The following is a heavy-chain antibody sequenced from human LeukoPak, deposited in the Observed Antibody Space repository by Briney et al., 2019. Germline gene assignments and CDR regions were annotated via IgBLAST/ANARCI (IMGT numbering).Heavy chain of an antibody. J-gene: IGHJ4*02. V-gene: IGHV4-34*01. D-gene: IGHD6-19*01. CDR1: GGSFSGYY. CDR2: INHSGST. CDR3: ARTLRYSSGWFRFDY. Sequence: SETLSLTCAVYGGSFSGYYWSWIRQPPGKGLEWIGEINHSGSTNYNPSLKSRVTISVDTSKNQFSLKLSSVTAADTAVYYCARTLRYSSGWFRFDYWGQGTLVTVSS.